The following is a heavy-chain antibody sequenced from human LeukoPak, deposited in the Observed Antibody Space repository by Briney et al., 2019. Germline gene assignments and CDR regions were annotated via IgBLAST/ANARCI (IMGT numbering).Heavy chain of an antibody. CDR2: MNPNSGNT. CDR3: ARGGDYYYYMDV. J-gene: IGHJ6*03. D-gene: IGHD3-10*01. Sequence: GASVKVSCKASGYTFTSYDINWVRQATGQGLEWMGWMNPNSGNTGYAQKFQGRVTITRNTSISTAYMELSSLRSEDKAVYYCARGGDYYYYMDVWGKGTTVTVSS. CDR1: GYTFTSYD. V-gene: IGHV1-8*03.